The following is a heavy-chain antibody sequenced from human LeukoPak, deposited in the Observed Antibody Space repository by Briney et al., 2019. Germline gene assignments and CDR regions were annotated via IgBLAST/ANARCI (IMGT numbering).Heavy chain of an antibody. D-gene: IGHD2-15*01. CDR1: GFIFSNYG. CDR3: ASALGGAAKLGDY. J-gene: IGHJ4*02. CDR2: ISSSSSTI. Sequence: GGSLRLSCAASGFIFSNYGMSWVRQAPGKGLEWVSYISSSSSTIYYADSVKGRFTISRDNAKNSLYLQMNSLRAEDTAVYYCASALGGAAKLGDYWGQGTLVTVSS. V-gene: IGHV3-48*01.